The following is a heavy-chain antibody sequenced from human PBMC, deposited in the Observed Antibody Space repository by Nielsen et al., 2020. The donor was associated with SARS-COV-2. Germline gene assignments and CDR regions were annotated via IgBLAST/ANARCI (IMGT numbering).Heavy chain of an antibody. J-gene: IGHJ6*02. D-gene: IGHD5-18*01. CDR2: IYYSGST. CDR1: GGSISSYY. CDR3: ARGEYSYGYYYYGMDV. V-gene: IGHV4-59*01. Sequence: SETLSLTCTVSGGSISSYYWSWIRQPPGKGLEWIGYIYYSGSTNYNPSLKSRVTISVDMSKNQFSLKLSSVTAADTAVYYCARGEYSYGYYYYGMDVWGQGTTVTVSS.